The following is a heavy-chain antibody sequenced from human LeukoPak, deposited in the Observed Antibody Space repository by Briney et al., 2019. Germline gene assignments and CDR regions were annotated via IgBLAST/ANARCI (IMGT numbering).Heavy chain of an antibody. CDR1: GFTFTDYG. V-gene: IGHV3-30*02. CDR2: IRYDGSDK. J-gene: IGHJ4*02. Sequence: GGSLRLSCAASGFTFTDYGIHWVRQAPGKGLEWVAFIRYDGSDKYYADSVRGRFTLSRDNSKNTVYLQMNSLRAEDTAVYYCARGVYYTHPWGQGTLVTVSS. CDR3: ARGVYYTHP. D-gene: IGHD2-2*02.